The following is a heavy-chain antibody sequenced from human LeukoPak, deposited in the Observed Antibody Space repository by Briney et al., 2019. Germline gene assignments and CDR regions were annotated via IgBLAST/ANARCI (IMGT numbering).Heavy chain of an antibody. J-gene: IGHJ4*02. CDR2: ISSSSSYI. Sequence: KTGGSLRLSCAASGFTSSSYSMNWVRQAPGKGLEWVSSISSSSSYIYYADSVKGRFTISRDNAKNSLYLQMNSLRAEDTAVYYCARVPYSYGSRQYYFDYWGQGTLVTVSS. CDR3: ARVPYSYGSRQYYFDY. D-gene: IGHD5-18*01. V-gene: IGHV3-21*01. CDR1: GFTSSSYS.